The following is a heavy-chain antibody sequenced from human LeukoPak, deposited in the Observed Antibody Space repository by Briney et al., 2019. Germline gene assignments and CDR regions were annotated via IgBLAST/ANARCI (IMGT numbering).Heavy chain of an antibody. D-gene: IGHD3-3*01. V-gene: IGHV3-74*01. CDR1: GFMFNNYW. J-gene: IGHJ4*02. CDR2: IKGDTSYA. CDR3: ARDNDAWSLDF. Sequence: GGPLRLSCAASGFMFNNYWMHWVRQAPGRGLEWVSRIKGDTSYANYADSVKGRFTISRDNAKSTLYLQMDSLTIEDTAVYFCARDNDAWSLDFWSQGTLVTVSS.